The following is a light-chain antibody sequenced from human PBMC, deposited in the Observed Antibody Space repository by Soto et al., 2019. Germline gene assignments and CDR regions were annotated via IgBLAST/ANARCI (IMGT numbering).Light chain of an antibody. J-gene: IGKJ4*01. CDR3: QQYDNLPLT. V-gene: IGKV1-33*01. Sequence: DIQMTQSPSSLSASVGDRVTITCQASQDINNALNWYQQKPGKAPKLLISDALNLETGVPSRFSGSGSGTDFTFTISSLQPEDIATYYCQQYDNLPLTFGGGTKVDIK. CDR2: DAL. CDR1: QDINNA.